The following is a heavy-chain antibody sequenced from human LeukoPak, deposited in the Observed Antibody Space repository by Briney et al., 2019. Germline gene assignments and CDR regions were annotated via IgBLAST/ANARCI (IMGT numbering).Heavy chain of an antibody. CDR3: ARDVGYCSSTSCYDENGMDV. Sequence: GGSLRLSCAASGFTFSSYAMHWVRQAPGKGREGVAVRSYDGSNKYYADSVKGRFTISRDNSKNTLYLQMNSLRAEDTAVYNCARDVGYCSSTSCYDENGMDVWGQGTTVTVSS. J-gene: IGHJ6*02. V-gene: IGHV3-30-3*01. CDR2: RSYDGSNK. D-gene: IGHD2-2*03. CDR1: GFTFSSYA.